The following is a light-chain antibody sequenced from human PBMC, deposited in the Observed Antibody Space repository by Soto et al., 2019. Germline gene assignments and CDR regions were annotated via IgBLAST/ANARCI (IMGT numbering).Light chain of an antibody. CDR2: DAS. CDR1: QSISSW. CDR3: QQSYSTPRT. Sequence: DIQMTPTASTRSAYVKGGVLITRRVSQSISSWLAWYQQKPGKAPKLLIYDASSLQSGVPSRFSGSGSGTDFTLTISSLQPEDFATYYCQQSYSTPRTFGQGTKVDIK. V-gene: IGKV1-39*01. J-gene: IGKJ1*01.